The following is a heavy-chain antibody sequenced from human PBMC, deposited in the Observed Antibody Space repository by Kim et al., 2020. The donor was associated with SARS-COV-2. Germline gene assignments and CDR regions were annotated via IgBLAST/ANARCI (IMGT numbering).Heavy chain of an antibody. CDR2: INPNSGRT. D-gene: IGHD6-13*01. J-gene: IGHJ1*01. CDR3: ARFETGYSSSWYSDS. Sequence: ASVKVSCKASRYTFTDYFIQWVRQAPGQGLEWMGWINPNSGRTNYAQKFQGRVTMTRDTSISTAYMELNSLRSDDPAVYYCARFETGYSSSWYSDSWGQG. V-gene: IGHV1-2*02. CDR1: RYTFTDYF.